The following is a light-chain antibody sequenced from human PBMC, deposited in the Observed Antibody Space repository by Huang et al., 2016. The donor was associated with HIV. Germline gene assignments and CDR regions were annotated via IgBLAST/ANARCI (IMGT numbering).Light chain of an antibody. CDR2: GAS. Sequence: EIVMTQSPATLSVSPGERATLSCRASQSVSSNLAWYQQKPGQAPRRLIHGASTRATGIPARFSGSGSGTEFTLTISSLQSEDFAVYYCQQYNNWPITFGQGTRLEIK. V-gene: IGKV3D-15*01. J-gene: IGKJ5*01. CDR3: QQYNNWPIT. CDR1: QSVSSN.